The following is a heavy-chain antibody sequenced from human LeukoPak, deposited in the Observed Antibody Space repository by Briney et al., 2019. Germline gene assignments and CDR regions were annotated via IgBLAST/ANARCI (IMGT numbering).Heavy chain of an antibody. D-gene: IGHD3-10*01. V-gene: IGHV1-2*02. CDR3: ARAPPITRGPFDP. CDR2: INPNSGGT. Sequence: ASVKVSCKASGYTFTGYYMHWARQAPGQGLEWMGWINPNSGGTNYAQKFQGRVTMTRDTSISTVYMELSRLRSDDTAVYYCARAPPITRGPFDPWGQGTLVTVSS. CDR1: GYTFTGYY. J-gene: IGHJ5*02.